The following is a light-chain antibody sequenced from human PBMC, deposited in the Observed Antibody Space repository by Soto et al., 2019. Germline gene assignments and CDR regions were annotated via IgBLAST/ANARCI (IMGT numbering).Light chain of an antibody. V-gene: IGLV2-14*01. CDR3: SSYRTGSRV. J-gene: IGLJ2*01. Sequence: QSALTQTASVSGSPGQSITISCTGTNNDVGAYTYVSWYQQHPGKAPRLIIYEVSDRPSGVSDRFSGSKSGNTASLVISGLQAEDEADYYCSSYRTGSRVFGGGTKLTVL. CDR2: EVS. CDR1: NNDVGAYTY.